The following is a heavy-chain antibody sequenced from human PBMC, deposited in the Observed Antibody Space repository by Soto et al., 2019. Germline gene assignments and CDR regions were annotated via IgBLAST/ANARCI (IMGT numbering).Heavy chain of an antibody. D-gene: IGHD5-12*01. CDR1: GGSISSGGYS. Sequence: SLTCAVSGGSISSGGYSWSWIRQPPGKGLEWIGYIYYSGSTYYNPSLKSRVTISVDRSKNQFSLKLSSVTAADTAVYYCAAGGGLPRYYWGQGTLVTVSS. CDR3: AAGGGLPRYY. J-gene: IGHJ4*02. V-gene: IGHV4-30-2*01. CDR2: IYYSGST.